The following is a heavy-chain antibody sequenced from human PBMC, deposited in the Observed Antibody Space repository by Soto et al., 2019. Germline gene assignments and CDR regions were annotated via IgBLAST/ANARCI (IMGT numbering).Heavy chain of an antibody. V-gene: IGHV3-9*01. Sequence: SLRLSCAAAGFTFDDYAMHWVRQAPGKGLEWVSGISRNSGSIGYADSVKGRFTISRDNAKNSLYLQMNSLRAEDTALYYCAKGRYYYDSSGYYRFDYWDQGTLVTVSS. CDR2: ISRNSGSI. D-gene: IGHD3-22*01. J-gene: IGHJ4*02. CDR3: AKGRYYYDSSGYYRFDY. CDR1: GFTFDDYA.